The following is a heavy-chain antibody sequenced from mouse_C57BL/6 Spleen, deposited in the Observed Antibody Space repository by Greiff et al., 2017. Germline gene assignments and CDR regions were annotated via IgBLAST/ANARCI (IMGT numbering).Heavy chain of an antibody. D-gene: IGHD1-1*01. J-gene: IGHJ4*01. Sequence: VKLQQSGAELVRPGASVTLSCKASGYTFTDYEMHWVKQTPVHGLEWIGAIDPETGGTAYNQKFKGKAILTADKSSSTAYMELRSLTSEDSAVYYCTREYYGSRAMDYWGQGTSVTVSS. CDR2: IDPETGGT. CDR1: GYTFTDYE. V-gene: IGHV1-15*01. CDR3: TREYYGSRAMDY.